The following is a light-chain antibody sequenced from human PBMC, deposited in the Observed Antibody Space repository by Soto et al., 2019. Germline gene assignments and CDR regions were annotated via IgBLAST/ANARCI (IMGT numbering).Light chain of an antibody. Sequence: EIVLTQSPGTLSLSPGERATLSCRAIQSVSSSYLAWYQQKPGQAPRLLIYGASTRATGIPARFSGSGSETDFTLTISSLQPDDFATYYCQQYNSYSPLTFGGGTKVDIK. CDR2: GAS. CDR1: QSVSSSY. J-gene: IGKJ4*01. CDR3: QQYNSYSPLT. V-gene: IGKV3-20*01.